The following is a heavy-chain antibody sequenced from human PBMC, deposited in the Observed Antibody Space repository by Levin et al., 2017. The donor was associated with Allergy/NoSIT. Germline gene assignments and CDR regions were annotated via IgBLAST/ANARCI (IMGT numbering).Heavy chain of an antibody. D-gene: IGHD6-19*01. V-gene: IGHV4-34*01. CDR2: INHSGST. CDR1: GGSFSGYY. J-gene: IGHJ1*01. Sequence: SQTLSLTCAVYGGSFSGYYWSWIRQPPGKGLEWIGEINHSGSTNYNPSLKSRVTISVDTSKNQFSLKLSSVTAADTAVYYCARDGIRGWAHWGQGTLVTVSS. CDR3: ARDGIRGWAH.